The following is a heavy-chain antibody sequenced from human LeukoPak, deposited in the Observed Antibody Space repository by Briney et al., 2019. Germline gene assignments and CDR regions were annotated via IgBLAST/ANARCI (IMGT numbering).Heavy chain of an antibody. CDR3: ARHRGTMRFLDY. Sequence: GGSLKVSCAASGFTFRSYVMSWVRQAPGKGLEWVSAISDSGAGTYYAESVEDRFTISRDNSKNTLFLQMNSLRAEDTAVYYCARHRGTMRFLDYWGQGTLVTVSS. CDR2: ISDSGAGT. CDR1: GFTFRSYV. V-gene: IGHV3-23*01. D-gene: IGHD1-7*01. J-gene: IGHJ4*02.